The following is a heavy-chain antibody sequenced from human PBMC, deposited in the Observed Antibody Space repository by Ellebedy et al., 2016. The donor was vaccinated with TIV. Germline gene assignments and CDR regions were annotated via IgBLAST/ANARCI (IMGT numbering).Heavy chain of an antibody. CDR1: GGSFSNYA. CDR2: IIPILGVT. Sequence: AASVKVSCKASGGSFSNYAFNWVRQAPGQGLEWMGRIIPILGVTEYARNFQGRLTFTADKYTTTAYMELRSLRYEDTAVYYCARWGGSSGRFQGPYDFWGQGTLVAVSS. J-gene: IGHJ4*02. D-gene: IGHD1-26*01. V-gene: IGHV1-69*04. CDR3: ARWGGSSGRFQGPYDF.